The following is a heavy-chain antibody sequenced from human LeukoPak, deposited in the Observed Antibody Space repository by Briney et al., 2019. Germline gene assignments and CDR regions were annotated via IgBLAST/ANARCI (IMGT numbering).Heavy chain of an antibody. J-gene: IGHJ4*02. Sequence: PSQTLSLTCAVSGGSISSGGYSWSWIRQPPGKGLEWIGYIYHSGSTYYNPSLKSRVTISVDRSKNQFSLKLSSVTAADTAVYYCARAPGRGCSGGSCRYYFDYWGQGTLVTVSS. CDR3: ARAPGRGCSGGSCRYYFDY. CDR2: IYHSGST. V-gene: IGHV4-30-2*01. CDR1: GGSISSGGYS. D-gene: IGHD2-15*01.